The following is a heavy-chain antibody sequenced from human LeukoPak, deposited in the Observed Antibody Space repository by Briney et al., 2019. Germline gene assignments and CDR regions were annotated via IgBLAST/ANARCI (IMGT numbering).Heavy chain of an antibody. CDR2: INYGGSA. D-gene: IGHD5-12*01. CDR1: GASISSYY. J-gene: IGHJ4*02. Sequence: SETLSLTXTVSGASISSYYWSWIRQPPGKGLEWIGYINYGGSANYNPSLKSRVTISIDTSKIQFSLKLSSVTAADTAIYYCARIYSGYFYWGQGTLVTVSS. CDR3: ARIYSGYFY. V-gene: IGHV4-59*01.